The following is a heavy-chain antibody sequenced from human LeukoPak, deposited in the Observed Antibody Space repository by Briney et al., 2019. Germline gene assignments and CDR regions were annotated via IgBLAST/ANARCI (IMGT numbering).Heavy chain of an antibody. CDR1: GFTFSNIW. V-gene: IGHV3-7*02. Sequence: GGSLRLSCATSGFTFSNIWMSWVRQAPGKGLEWVANIKHDGSETNYVDSVKGRFTISRDNAKNSLHLQINSLRAEDTAVYYCAKNGGPHGMDVWGQGTTVTVSS. CDR3: AKNGGPHGMDV. J-gene: IGHJ6*02. D-gene: IGHD3-10*01. CDR2: IKHDGSET.